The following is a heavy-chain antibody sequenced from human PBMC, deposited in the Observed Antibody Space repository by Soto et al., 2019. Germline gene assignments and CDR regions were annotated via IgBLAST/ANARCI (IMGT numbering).Heavy chain of an antibody. CDR1: GVTFSSYA. Sequence: SVKVSCKASGVTFSSYAISWVRQAPGQGLEWMGGIIPIFGTANYAQKFQGRVTITADESTSTAYMELSSLRPEDTAVYYCARVADYGDYEAYWGQGTLVTVSS. CDR3: ARVADYGDYEAY. CDR2: IIPIFGTA. V-gene: IGHV1-69*13. D-gene: IGHD4-17*01. J-gene: IGHJ4*02.